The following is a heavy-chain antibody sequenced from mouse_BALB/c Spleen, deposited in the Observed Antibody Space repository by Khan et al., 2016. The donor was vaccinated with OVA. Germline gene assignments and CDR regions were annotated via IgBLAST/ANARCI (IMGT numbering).Heavy chain of an antibody. D-gene: IGHD1-2*01. CDR1: GYSITSGYG. J-gene: IGHJ2*01. CDR3: ARTARIKY. Sequence: EVQLQESGPGLVKPSQSLSLTCTVTGYSITSGYGWNWIRQFPGNKLEWMGYIRYSGSTNYNPSLKNRISITRDTSKNQFFLQLNSVTTEDTATYYCARTARIKYWGQGTTLTVSS. CDR2: IRYSGST. V-gene: IGHV3-1*02.